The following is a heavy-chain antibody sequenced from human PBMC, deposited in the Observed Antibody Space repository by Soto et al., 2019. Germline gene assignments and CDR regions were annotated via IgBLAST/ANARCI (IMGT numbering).Heavy chain of an antibody. CDR3: AREVYSSTYFDS. CDR2: VYWDDDH. D-gene: IGHD6-13*01. V-gene: IGHV2-5*02. CDR1: GFSLSSSGVG. Sequence: QITLKESGPTLVRPTQTLTLTCTFSGFSLSSSGVGVGWIRQPPGKALEWLALVYWDDDHRYSPSLKTRLTIIKDTSKNQVVLTMTKLDPADTATYYCAREVYSSTYFDSWGHGTLVTVSS. J-gene: IGHJ4*01.